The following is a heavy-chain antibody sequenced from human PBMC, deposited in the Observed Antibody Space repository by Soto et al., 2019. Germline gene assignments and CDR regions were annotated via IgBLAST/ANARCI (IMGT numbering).Heavy chain of an antibody. V-gene: IGHV3-30-3*01. Sequence: PGGSLRLSCAASGFTFSSYAMHWVRQAPGKGLEWVAVISYDGSNKYYADSVKGRFTISRDNSKNTLYLQMNSLRAEDTAVYYCAREYTAMVRRVAGYWGQGT. D-gene: IGHD5-18*01. J-gene: IGHJ4*02. CDR3: AREYTAMVRRVAGY. CDR2: ISYDGSNK. CDR1: GFTFSSYA.